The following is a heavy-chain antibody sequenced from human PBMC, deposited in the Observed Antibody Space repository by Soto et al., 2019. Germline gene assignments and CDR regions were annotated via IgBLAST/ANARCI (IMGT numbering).Heavy chain of an antibody. V-gene: IGHV4-34*01. CDR3: ARAPDKYYFAS. CDR1: GGSFNGYW. Sequence: SETLSLTCAVYGGSFNGYWWSWIRQPPGKGPEWIGDINHSGSTNYNPSLKSRVTISVDTSKNQFSLKLRSVTAADMAVFYCARAPDKYYFASWGQGTLVTVSS. J-gene: IGHJ4*02. CDR2: INHSGST.